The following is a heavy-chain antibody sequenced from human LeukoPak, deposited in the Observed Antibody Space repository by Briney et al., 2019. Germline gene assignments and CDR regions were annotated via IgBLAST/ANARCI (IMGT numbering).Heavy chain of an antibody. V-gene: IGHV3-30*04. J-gene: IGHJ3*02. Sequence: GGSLRLSCAASGFTFSSYAMHWVRQAPGKGLEWVAVISYDGSNKYYADSVKGRFTISRDNSKNTLYLQMNSLRAEDTAVYYCAKEEWEWNHAFGIWGQGTMVTVSS. D-gene: IGHD1-26*01. CDR1: GFTFSSYA. CDR3: AKEEWEWNHAFGI. CDR2: ISYDGSNK.